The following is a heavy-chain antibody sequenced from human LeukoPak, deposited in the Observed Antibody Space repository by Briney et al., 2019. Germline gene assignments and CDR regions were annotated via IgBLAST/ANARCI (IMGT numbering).Heavy chain of an antibody. D-gene: IGHD2-2*02. CDR3: ANLYCSSTSCYNDGDY. CDR1: GFTFSSYA. CDR2: ISYDGSNK. Sequence: GGSLRLSCAASGFTFSSYAMHWVRQAPGKGLEWVAVISYDGSNKYYADSVKGRFTISRDNSKNTLYLQMNSLRAEDTAVYYCANLYCSSTSCYNDGDYWGQGTLVTVSS. J-gene: IGHJ4*02. V-gene: IGHV3-30-3*01.